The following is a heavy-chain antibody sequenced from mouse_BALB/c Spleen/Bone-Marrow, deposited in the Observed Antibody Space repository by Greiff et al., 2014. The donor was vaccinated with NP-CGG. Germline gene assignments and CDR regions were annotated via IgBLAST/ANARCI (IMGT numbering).Heavy chain of an antibody. V-gene: IGHV14-3*02. Sequence: VQLQQSGAELVKPGASVKLSCTASGFNIKDTYMHWVKQRPEQGLEWIGRIDPANGNTKYDPKFQGKATITADTSSNTAYLQLSSLTSEDTAVYYCARYRLGTYFDYGGQGPTLTVSS. CDR2: IDPANGNT. CDR3: ARYRLGTYFDY. CDR1: GFNIKDTY. J-gene: IGHJ2*01. D-gene: IGHD2-14*01.